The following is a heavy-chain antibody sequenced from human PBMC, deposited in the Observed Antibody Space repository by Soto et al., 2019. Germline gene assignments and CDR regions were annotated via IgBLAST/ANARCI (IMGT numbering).Heavy chain of an antibody. CDR1: GGSISSGGYY. D-gene: IGHD4-4*01. V-gene: IGHV4-31*03. CDR3: AGGTTDQDWYFDL. Sequence: SETLSLTCTVSGGSISSGGYYWSWIRQHPGKGLEWIGYIYYSGSTYYNPSLKSRVTISVDTSKNQFSLKLSSVTAADTAVYYCAGGTTDQDWYFDLWGRGTLVTVSS. CDR2: IYYSGST. J-gene: IGHJ2*01.